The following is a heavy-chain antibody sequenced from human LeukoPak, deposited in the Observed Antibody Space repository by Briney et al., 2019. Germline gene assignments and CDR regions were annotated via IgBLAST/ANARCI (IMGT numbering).Heavy chain of an antibody. CDR2: INHSGST. J-gene: IGHJ5*02. CDR3: ARGSYDFWSGYLKRNWFDP. Sequence: SETLSLTCAVYGGSFSGYYWSWIRQPPGKGLEWMGEINHSGSTNYNPSLKSRVIISVDTSKNQFSLKLSSVTAADTAVYYCARGSYDFWSGYLKRNWFDPWGQGTLVTVSS. D-gene: IGHD3-3*01. CDR1: GGSFSGYY. V-gene: IGHV4-34*01.